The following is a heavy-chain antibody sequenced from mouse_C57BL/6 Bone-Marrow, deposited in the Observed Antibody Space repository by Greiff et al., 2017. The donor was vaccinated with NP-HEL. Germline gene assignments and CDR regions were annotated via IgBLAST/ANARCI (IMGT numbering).Heavy chain of an antibody. CDR1: GYSITSGYY. D-gene: IGHD2-5*01. Sequence: EVHLVESGPGLVKPSQSLSLTCSVTGYSITSGYYWNWIRQFPGNKLEWMGYISYDGSNNYNPSLKNRISITRDTSKNQFFLKLNSVTTEDTATYYCARDQSNVFAYWGQGTLVTVSA. V-gene: IGHV3-6*01. CDR3: ARDQSNVFAY. J-gene: IGHJ3*01. CDR2: ISYDGSN.